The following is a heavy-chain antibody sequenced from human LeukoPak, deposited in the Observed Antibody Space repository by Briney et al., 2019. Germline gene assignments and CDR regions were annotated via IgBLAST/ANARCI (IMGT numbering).Heavy chain of an antibody. CDR2: IIPIFGTA. Sequence: SVKVSGKASGGTFSSYAISWVRQAPGQGLEWMRGIIPIFGTANYAQKFQGRVTITADESTSTAYMELSSLRSEDTAVYYCTTYYYDSSGYPRRFDPWGQGTLVTVSS. V-gene: IGHV1-69*13. J-gene: IGHJ5*02. CDR1: GGTFSSYA. CDR3: TTYYYDSSGYPRRFDP. D-gene: IGHD3-22*01.